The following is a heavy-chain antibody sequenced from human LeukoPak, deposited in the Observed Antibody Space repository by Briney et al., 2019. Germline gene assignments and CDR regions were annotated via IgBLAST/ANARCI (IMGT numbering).Heavy chain of an antibody. CDR2: ISYDGSNK. V-gene: IGHV3-30*18. J-gene: IGHJ4*02. Sequence: GGSLRLSCAASGFTFSDYYMSWIRQAPGKGLEWVAVISYDGSNKYYADSVKGRFTISRDNSKNTLYLQMNSLRAEDTAVYYCAKAGDLDYWGQGTLVTVSS. D-gene: IGHD7-27*01. CDR1: GFTFSDYY. CDR3: AKAGDLDY.